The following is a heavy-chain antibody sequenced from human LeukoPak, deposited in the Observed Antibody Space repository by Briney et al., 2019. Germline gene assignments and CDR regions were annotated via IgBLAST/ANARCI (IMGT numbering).Heavy chain of an antibody. CDR2: IYSGGST. V-gene: IGHV3-66*01. J-gene: IGHJ4*02. CDR3: ATIAARSFDN. D-gene: IGHD6-6*01. Sequence: GGSLRLSCAASGFTVSSNYMSWVRQAPGKGLEWVSVIYSGGSTYYADSVKGRFTMSRDNSKNTLYLQMNSLRAEDTAVYYCATIAARSFDNWGQGTLVTVSS. CDR1: GFTVSSNY.